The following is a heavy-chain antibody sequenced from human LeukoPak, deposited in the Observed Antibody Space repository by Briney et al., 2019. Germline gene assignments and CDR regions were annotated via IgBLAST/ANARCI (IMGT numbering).Heavy chain of an antibody. CDR3: ARGAVAGTHIFDY. CDR2: INPNSGGT. J-gene: IGHJ4*02. D-gene: IGHD6-19*01. Sequence: ASVKVSCKASGYTFTGYYMHWVRQAPGQGLEWMGWINPNSGGTNYAQKLQGRVTMTTDTSTSTAYMELRSLRSDDTAVYYCARGAVAGTHIFDYWGQGTLVTVSS. CDR1: GYTFTGYY. V-gene: IGHV1-2*02.